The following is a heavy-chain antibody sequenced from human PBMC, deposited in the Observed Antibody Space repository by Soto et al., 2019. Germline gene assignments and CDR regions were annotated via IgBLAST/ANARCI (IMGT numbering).Heavy chain of an antibody. CDR1: GGSISSGGYY. J-gene: IGHJ4*02. D-gene: IGHD2-2*01. V-gene: IGHV4-31*03. CDR2: IYYSGST. Sequence: QVQLQESGPGLVKPSQTLSLTCTVSGGSISSGGYYWSWIRQHPGKGLEWIGYIYYSGSTYYNPSLKSRVTISVDTSKNQFSLKLSSVTAADTAVYYCARSRGYCISTSCYETDYWGQGTLVTVSS. CDR3: ARSRGYCISTSCYETDY.